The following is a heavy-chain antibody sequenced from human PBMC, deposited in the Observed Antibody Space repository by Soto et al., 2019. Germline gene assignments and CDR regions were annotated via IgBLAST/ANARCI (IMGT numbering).Heavy chain of an antibody. J-gene: IGHJ4*02. V-gene: IGHV4-38-2*01. CDR3: AKKGYYYDSSGYYYYFDY. Sequence: SETLSLTCAVSGYSISSGYYWGCIRQPPGKGLEWIGSIYHSGSTYYNPSLRSRVTISVDTSKNQFSLKLSSVTAADTAVYYCAKKGYYYDSSGYYYYFDYWGQGTLVTVSS. D-gene: IGHD3-22*01. CDR1: GYSISSGYY. CDR2: IYHSGST.